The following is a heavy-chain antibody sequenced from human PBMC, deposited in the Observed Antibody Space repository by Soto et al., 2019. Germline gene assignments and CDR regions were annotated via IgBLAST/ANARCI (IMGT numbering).Heavy chain of an antibody. CDR2: VNPSGGST. CDR1: GYIFTAYS. Sequence: ASVKVSCKASGYIFTAYSTHWVRQAPGQGLEWMGVVNPSGGSTNYAQKFQGRVTITADESTSTAYMELSSLRSEDTAVYYCARHRGYSYGSVYFDYWGQGTLVTVSS. CDR3: ARHRGYSYGSVYFDY. D-gene: IGHD5-18*01. V-gene: IGHV1-46*01. J-gene: IGHJ4*02.